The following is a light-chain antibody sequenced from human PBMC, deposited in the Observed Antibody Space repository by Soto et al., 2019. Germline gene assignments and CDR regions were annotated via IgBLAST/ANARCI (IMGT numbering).Light chain of an antibody. J-gene: IGKJ3*01. CDR2: GAS. CDR1: ESVSSRY. Sequence: ESVLTQSPGTLSLSPGERATLSCRASESVSSRYLAWYQQKPGQAPRLLIYGASSRATGIPGRFSGSGSGTDFTLTISRLEPEDSAVYYCQQYGSLPLFTFGPGTKVDIK. CDR3: QQYGSLPLFT. V-gene: IGKV3-20*01.